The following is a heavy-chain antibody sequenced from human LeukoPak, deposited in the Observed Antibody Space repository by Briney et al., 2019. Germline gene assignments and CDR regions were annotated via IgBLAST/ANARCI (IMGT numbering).Heavy chain of an antibody. CDR2: IYYSGNT. J-gene: IGHJ5*02. CDR3: ARGAMMVGS. D-gene: IGHD2-2*01. CDR1: GASFSNYY. V-gene: IGHV4-59*01. Sequence: PSETLSLACTVSGASFSNYYWSWIRQPPGKGLEWIGFIYYSGNTTYNPSLKSRATISVDTSKNQFSLKLSSVTAADTAVYYCARGAMMVGSWGQGTLVTVSS.